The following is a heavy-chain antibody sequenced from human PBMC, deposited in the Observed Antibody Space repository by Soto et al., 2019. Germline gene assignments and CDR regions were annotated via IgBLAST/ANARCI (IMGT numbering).Heavy chain of an antibody. Sequence: GGSLRLSCAASGFTFSSYWMSWVRQAPGKGLEWVANIKQDGSEKYYVDSVKGRSTISRDNAKNSLYLQMNSLRAEDTAVYYCARGSGAGWVWDAFDIWGQGTMVTV. V-gene: IGHV3-7*04. CDR3: ARGSGAGWVWDAFDI. CDR1: GFTFSSYW. CDR2: IKQDGSEK. J-gene: IGHJ3*02. D-gene: IGHD6-19*01.